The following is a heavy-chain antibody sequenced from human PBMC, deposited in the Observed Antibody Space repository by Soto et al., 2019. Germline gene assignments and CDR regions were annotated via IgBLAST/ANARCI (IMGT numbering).Heavy chain of an antibody. Sequence: GSLRLSCAASGFTFSNYWMNWVRQAPGKGLEWVAYISRDGSEKSYVDSVKGRFTISRDNAKKSLFLQMNSLRVEDTAVYYCARGFGDGWYGGPDYWGQGTLVTVS. J-gene: IGHJ4*02. CDR3: ARGFGDGWYGGPDY. D-gene: IGHD6-19*01. CDR2: ISRDGSEK. CDR1: GFTFSNYW. V-gene: IGHV3-7*01.